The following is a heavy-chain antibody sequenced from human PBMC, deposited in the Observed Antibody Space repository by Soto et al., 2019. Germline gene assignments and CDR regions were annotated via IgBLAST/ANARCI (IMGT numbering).Heavy chain of an antibody. Sequence: EVQLLESGGGLVQPGGSLRLSCAASGFGFSSYAMNWVRQAPGKGLECVSVISGSDSSTYYADSVEGRFTISRDNSKNTLYLQMNSLRAEDTAVYYCARVLCGSSSCHYYFYGMDVWGQGTTVTVSS. D-gene: IGHD6-6*01. CDR1: GFGFSSYA. J-gene: IGHJ6*02. CDR2: ISGSDSST. V-gene: IGHV3-23*01. CDR3: ARVLCGSSSCHYYFYGMDV.